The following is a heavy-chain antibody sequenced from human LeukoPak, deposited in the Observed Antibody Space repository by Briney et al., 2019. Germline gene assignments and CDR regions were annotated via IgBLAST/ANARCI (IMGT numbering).Heavy chain of an antibody. V-gene: IGHV1-69*05. Sequence: SVKVSCKASGGTFSSYAISWVRQAPGQGLEWMGGIIPIFGTANYAQKFQGRVTITTDESTSTAYMELSSLRSEDTAVYYCARLAEDYDSSGVPNNWFDPWGQGTLVTVSS. CDR3: ARLAEDYDSSGVPNNWFDP. J-gene: IGHJ5*02. CDR1: GGTFSSYA. CDR2: IIPIFGTA. D-gene: IGHD3-22*01.